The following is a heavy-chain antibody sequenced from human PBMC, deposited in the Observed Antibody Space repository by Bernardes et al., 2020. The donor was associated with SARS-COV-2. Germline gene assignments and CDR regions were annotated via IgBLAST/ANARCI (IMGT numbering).Heavy chain of an antibody. Sequence: SETLSLTCTVSGGSISSYYWSWIRQPPGKGLEWIGYIYYSGSTNYNPSLKSRVTISVDTSKNQFSLKLSSVTAADTAVYYCARSVRLRWLTWDYWGQGTLVTVSS. CDR2: IYYSGST. V-gene: IGHV4-59*01. J-gene: IGHJ4*02. CDR3: ARSVRLRWLTWDY. D-gene: IGHD4-17*01. CDR1: GGSISSYY.